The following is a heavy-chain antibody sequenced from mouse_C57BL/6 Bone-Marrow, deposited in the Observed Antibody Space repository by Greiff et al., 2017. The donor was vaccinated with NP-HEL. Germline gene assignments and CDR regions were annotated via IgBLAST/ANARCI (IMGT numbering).Heavy chain of an antibody. CDR1: GYTFTSYG. CDR2: IYPRSGNT. CDR3: ARSLRPLAY. D-gene: IGHD3-2*02. V-gene: IGHV1-81*01. J-gene: IGHJ3*01. Sequence: VQLQQSGAELARPGASVKLSCKASGYTFTSYGISWVKQRTGQGLEWIGEIYPRSGNTYYNEKFKGKATLTADKSSSTAYMELRSLTSEDSAVYFCARSLRPLAYWGQGTLVTVSA.